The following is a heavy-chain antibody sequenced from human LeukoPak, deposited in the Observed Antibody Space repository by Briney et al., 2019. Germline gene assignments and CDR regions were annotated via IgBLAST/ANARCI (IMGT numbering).Heavy chain of an antibody. CDR3: ARGGLDYGDYVIYFDY. CDR2: INHSGST. CDR1: GGSFSGYY. D-gene: IGHD4-17*01. J-gene: IGHJ4*02. V-gene: IGHV4-34*01. Sequence: PSETLSLTCAVYGGSFSGYYWSWIRQPPGKGLEWIGEINHSGSTNYNPSLKSRVTISVDTSKNQFSLKLSSVTAADTAVYYCARGGLDYGDYVIYFDYWGQGTLVTVSS.